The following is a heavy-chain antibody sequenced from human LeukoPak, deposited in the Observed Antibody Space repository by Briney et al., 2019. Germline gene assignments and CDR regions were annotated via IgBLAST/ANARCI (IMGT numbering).Heavy chain of an antibody. J-gene: IGHJ4*02. CDR2: IRSNSDGGTI. CDR1: GFTFSNAW. D-gene: IGHD1-1*01. CDR3: TRDRGAYNLYDY. Sequence: GGSLRLSCATSGFTFSNAWMNWVRQAPGKGLEWVGRIRSNSDGGTIDYAAPVKGRFTLSRDDSKTTLYLQMNSLQTEDTAVYHCTRDRGAYNLYDYWGQGTLVTVSS. V-gene: IGHV3-15*07.